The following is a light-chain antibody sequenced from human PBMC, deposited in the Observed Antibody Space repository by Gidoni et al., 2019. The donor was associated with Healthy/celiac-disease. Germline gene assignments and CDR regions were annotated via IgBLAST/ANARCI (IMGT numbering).Light chain of an antibody. Sequence: EIVFTQSPGTLSLSPGERATLSCRASQSVSSSYLAWYQQKPGQAPRLLIYGASSRATGIPDRLSGSGSGTDLTLTISRLEPEDFAVYYCQQYGSSLTWTFGQGTKVEIK. V-gene: IGKV3-20*01. J-gene: IGKJ1*01. CDR3: QQYGSSLTWT. CDR2: GAS. CDR1: QSVSSSY.